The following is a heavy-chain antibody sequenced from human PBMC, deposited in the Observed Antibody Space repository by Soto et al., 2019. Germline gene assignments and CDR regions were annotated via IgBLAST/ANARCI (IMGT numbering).Heavy chain of an antibody. Sequence: WGSLRLSCAASGFTFSGSAMHWVRQASGKGLEWVGRIRSKANSYATAYAASVKGRFTISRDDSKNTAYLQMNSLKTEDTAVYYCTRWGASGYPSDYWGQGTLVTVSS. CDR1: GFTFSGSA. V-gene: IGHV3-73*01. CDR2: IRSKANSYAT. CDR3: TRWGASGYPSDY. D-gene: IGHD3-22*01. J-gene: IGHJ4*02.